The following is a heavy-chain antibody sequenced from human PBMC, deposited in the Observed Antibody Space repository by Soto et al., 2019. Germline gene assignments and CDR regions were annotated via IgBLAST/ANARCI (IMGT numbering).Heavy chain of an antibody. CDR3: ARRRAGNPDDWFDP. D-gene: IGHD6-13*01. CDR1: GYSFSNYW. Sequence: EVQLVQSGAEVKKPGESLKISCKGSGYSFSNYWIVWVRQMPGKGLEWMGIIYPGDSETKYSPSFQGQVIISADKSINTAYLQWISLKASDTAMYYCARRRAGNPDDWFDPWGQGTLVTVSS. J-gene: IGHJ5*02. V-gene: IGHV5-51*03. CDR2: IYPGDSET.